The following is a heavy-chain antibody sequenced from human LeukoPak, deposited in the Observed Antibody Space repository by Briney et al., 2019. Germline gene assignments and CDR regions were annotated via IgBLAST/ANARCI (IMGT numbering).Heavy chain of an antibody. V-gene: IGHV3-48*03. CDR3: ARSVAGYYYMDV. Sequence: PGGSLRLSCAASGFTFSSYEMNWVRQAPGEGLEWVSYISSSGSTIYYADSVKGRFTISRDNSKNTLYLQMNSLRAEDTAVYYCARSVAGYYYMDVWGKGTTVTVSS. D-gene: IGHD1-14*01. J-gene: IGHJ6*03. CDR2: ISSSGSTI. CDR1: GFTFSSYE.